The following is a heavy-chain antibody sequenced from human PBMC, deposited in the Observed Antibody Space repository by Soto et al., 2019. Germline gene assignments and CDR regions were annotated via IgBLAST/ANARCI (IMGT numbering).Heavy chain of an antibody. Sequence: QVQLVESGGGVVQPGRSLRLSCAASGFTFSSYGMHWVRQAPGKGLEWVAVIWYDGSNKYYADSVKGRFTISRDNSKNTLYLQMNSLRAEDTAVYYCARAGPYGDYVADYYGMDVWGQGTTVTVSS. CDR2: IWYDGSNK. V-gene: IGHV3-33*01. D-gene: IGHD4-17*01. CDR3: ARAGPYGDYVADYYGMDV. J-gene: IGHJ6*02. CDR1: GFTFSSYG.